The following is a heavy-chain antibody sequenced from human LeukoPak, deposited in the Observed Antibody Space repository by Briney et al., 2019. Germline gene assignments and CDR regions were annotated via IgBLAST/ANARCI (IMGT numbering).Heavy chain of an antibody. D-gene: IGHD3-3*01. V-gene: IGHV3-7*01. CDR3: TRDFSSGD. J-gene: IGHJ4*02. CDR2: IKQDGSQK. Sequence: GGSLRLSCAASGFTFSTYWMTWVRQAPGKGLEWVAKIKQDGSQKYYVDSVKGRFTISRDNAKNSLYLQVNSLRAEDAAIYYCTRDFSSGDWSQGTLVTVSS. CDR1: GFTFSTYW.